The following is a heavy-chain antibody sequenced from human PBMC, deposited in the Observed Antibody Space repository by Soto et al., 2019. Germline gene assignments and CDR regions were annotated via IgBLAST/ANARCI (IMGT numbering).Heavy chain of an antibody. D-gene: IGHD1-26*01. Sequence: SETLSLTCAVSGYSISSGYYWGWIRQPPGKGLEWIGSMYHSGSTDYNPSLKSRITISVDTSKNQFSLKLRSATAADTAVYYCVRDYSGSSFDYWGQGILVTVSS. CDR2: MYHSGST. J-gene: IGHJ4*02. V-gene: IGHV4-38-2*02. CDR3: VRDYSGSSFDY. CDR1: GYSISSGYY.